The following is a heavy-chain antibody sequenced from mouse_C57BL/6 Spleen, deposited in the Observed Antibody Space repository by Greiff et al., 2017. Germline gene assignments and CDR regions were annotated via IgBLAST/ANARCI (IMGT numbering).Heavy chain of an antibody. D-gene: IGHD1-1*01. CDR2: IDPSDSYT. V-gene: IGHV1-50*01. CDR3: ARSNGSSYDFDY. J-gene: IGHJ2*01. CDR1: GYTFTSYW. Sequence: QVQLQQPGAELVKPGASVKLSCTASGYTFTSYWMQWVKQRPGQGLEWIGEIDPSDSYTNYNQKFKGQATLTVDTSSSTAYMQLSSLTSEDSAVYYCARSNGSSYDFDYWGQGTTLTVSS.